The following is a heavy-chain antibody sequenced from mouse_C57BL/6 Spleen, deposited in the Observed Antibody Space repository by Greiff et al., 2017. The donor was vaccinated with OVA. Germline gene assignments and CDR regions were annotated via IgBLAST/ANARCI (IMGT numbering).Heavy chain of an antibody. CDR3: ARKKVLWSFYFDY. V-gene: IGHV1-22*01. CDR1: GYTFTDYN. J-gene: IGHJ2*01. Sequence: VQLQQSGPELVKPGASVKMSCKASGYTFTDYNMHWVKQSHGKSLEWIGYINPNNGGTSYNQKFKGKATLTVNKSSSTAYMELRSLTSEDSAVYYCARKKVLWSFYFDYWGQGTTLTVSS. CDR2: INPNNGGT. D-gene: IGHD1-1*02.